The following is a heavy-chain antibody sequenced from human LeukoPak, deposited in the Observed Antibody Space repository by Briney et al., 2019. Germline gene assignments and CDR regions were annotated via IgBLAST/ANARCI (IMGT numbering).Heavy chain of an antibody. V-gene: IGHV1-69*13. D-gene: IGHD6-13*01. Sequence: ASVKVSCKASGYTFTSYYMHWVRQAPGQGLEWMGGIIPIFGTANYAQKFQGRVTITADESTSTAYMELSSLRSEDTAVYYCARDLGGSSSTFFDYWGQGTLVTVSS. J-gene: IGHJ4*02. CDR3: ARDLGGSSSTFFDY. CDR1: GYTFTSYY. CDR2: IIPIFGTA.